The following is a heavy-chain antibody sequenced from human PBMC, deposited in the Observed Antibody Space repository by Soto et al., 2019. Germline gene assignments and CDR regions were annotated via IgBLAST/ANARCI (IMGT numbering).Heavy chain of an antibody. CDR2: ISGSGGST. CDR3: AKLEPLGYYYGSGAGPDY. D-gene: IGHD3-10*01. J-gene: IGHJ4*02. CDR1: GFTFSSYA. Sequence: GGSLRLSCAASGFTFSSYAMSWVRQAPGKGLEWVSAISGSGGSTYYADSVKGRFTISRDNSKNTLYLQMNSLRAEDTAVYYCAKLEPLGYYYGSGAGPDYWGQGTLVTVSS. V-gene: IGHV3-23*01.